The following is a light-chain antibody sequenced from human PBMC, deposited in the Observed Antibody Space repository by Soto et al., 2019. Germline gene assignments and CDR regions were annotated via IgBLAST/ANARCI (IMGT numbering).Light chain of an antibody. Sequence: IQITQSPSTLSGTVGDRVTITCRASQTISSWLAWYQQKPGKAPKLLIYKASTLKSGVPSRFSGSGSGTDFTLTISSLQPEDVATYYCQQSNSIPPWTFGQGTKVDI. CDR1: QTISSW. J-gene: IGKJ1*01. V-gene: IGKV1-5*03. CDR2: KAS. CDR3: QQSNSIPPWT.